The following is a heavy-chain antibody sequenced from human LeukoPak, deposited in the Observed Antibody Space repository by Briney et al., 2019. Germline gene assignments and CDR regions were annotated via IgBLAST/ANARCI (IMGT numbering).Heavy chain of an antibody. D-gene: IGHD6-19*01. CDR3: ARDSALDSSGWYYFDY. V-gene: IGHV4-4*07. CDR1: GGSISSYY. Sequence: SETLSLTCTVSGGSISSYYWSWIRRPAGKGLEWIGRIYTSGSTNYNPSLKSRVTMSVDTSKNQFSLKLSSVTAADTAVYYCARDSALDSSGWYYFDYWGQGTLVTVSS. CDR2: IYTSGST. J-gene: IGHJ4*02.